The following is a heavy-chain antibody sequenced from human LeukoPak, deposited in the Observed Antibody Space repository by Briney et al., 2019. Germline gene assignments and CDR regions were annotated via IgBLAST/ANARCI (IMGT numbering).Heavy chain of an antibody. J-gene: IGHJ6*03. D-gene: IGHD6-13*01. CDR2: IYYSGST. Sequence: SETLSLTCTASGGSISSYYWSWIRQPPGKGLEWIGYIYYSGSTNYNPSLKSRVTISVDTSKNQFSLKLSSVTAADTAVYYCARLGRSSWYPYYYYYMDVWGKGTTVTISS. CDR3: ARLGRSSWYPYYYYYMDV. V-gene: IGHV4-59*01. CDR1: GGSISSYY.